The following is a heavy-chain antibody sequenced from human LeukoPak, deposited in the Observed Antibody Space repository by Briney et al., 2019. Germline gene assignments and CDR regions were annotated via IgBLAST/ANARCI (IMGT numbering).Heavy chain of an antibody. J-gene: IGHJ6*03. D-gene: IGHD3-9*01. Sequence: ASVKVSCKASGYTFTGYYMHWVRQAPGQGLEWMGWINPNSGGTNYAQKFQGRVTMTRDTSISTAYMELSRLRSDDTAVYYCARGNDILTGYYKNYYYYYMDVWGKGTTVTVSS. CDR2: INPNSGGT. V-gene: IGHV1-2*02. CDR3: ARGNDILTGYYKNYYYYYMDV. CDR1: GYTFTGYY.